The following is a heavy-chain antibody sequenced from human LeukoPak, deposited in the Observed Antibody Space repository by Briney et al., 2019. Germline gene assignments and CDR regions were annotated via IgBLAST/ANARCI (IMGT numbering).Heavy chain of an antibody. J-gene: IGHJ4*02. CDR1: GFTFDSYE. CDR3: ARDATPHLSVWVYFHS. V-gene: IGHV3-48*03. D-gene: IGHD3-16*01. CDR2: ISTSGTSI. Sequence: PGGSLRLSCVASGFTFDSYEMNWVRQAPGRGLEWLSHISTSGTSIHDADSVKGRFTISRDNTKNSLYLQMNRLRAEETAVYYCARDATPHLSVWVYFHSWGQGTLVTVSS.